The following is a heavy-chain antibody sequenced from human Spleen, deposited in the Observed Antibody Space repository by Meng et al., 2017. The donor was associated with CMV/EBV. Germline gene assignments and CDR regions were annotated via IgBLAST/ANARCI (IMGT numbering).Heavy chain of an antibody. Sequence: ASVKVSCKASGYTFTSYGISWVRQAPGQGLEWMGWISAYNGGRNYARKFQGRVTMTTDTSTTTAYMELRSLRSDDTAVYYCARDLEYCGSTSCFEDCFDPWGQGTLVTVSS. CDR3: ARDLEYCGSTSCFEDCFDP. CDR2: ISAYNGGR. D-gene: IGHD2-2*01. J-gene: IGHJ5*02. CDR1: GYTFTSYG. V-gene: IGHV1-18*01.